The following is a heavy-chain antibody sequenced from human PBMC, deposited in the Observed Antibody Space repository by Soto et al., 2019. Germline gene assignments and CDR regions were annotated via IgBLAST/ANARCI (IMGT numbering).Heavy chain of an antibody. V-gene: IGHV4-59*08. CDR3: ARHPTATEYYFDY. CDR2: IYYSGST. Sequence: PSETLSLTCTVSGGSISSYYWSWIRQPPGKGLEWIGYIYYSGSTNYNPSLKSRVTISVDTSKNQFSLKLSSVTAADTAVYYCARHPTATEYYFDYWGQGTLVTVSS. D-gene: IGHD4-17*01. J-gene: IGHJ4*02. CDR1: GGSISSYY.